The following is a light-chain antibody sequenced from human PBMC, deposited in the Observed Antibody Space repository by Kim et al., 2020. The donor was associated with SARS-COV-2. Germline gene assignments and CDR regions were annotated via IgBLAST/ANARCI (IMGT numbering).Light chain of an antibody. J-gene: IGLJ2*01. Sequence: QSVLTQPPSVSGAPGQGVTISCTGSDSNIGAGSAVHWYQQYPGAGPGLLIYNNNVRQSGVSDRFSASKSGTSASLAITGLRADDEAVYFCQSQDTTLKASVFGGGTRLTVL. CDR1: DSNIGAGSA. V-gene: IGLV1-40*01. CDR2: NNN. CDR3: QSQDTTLKASV.